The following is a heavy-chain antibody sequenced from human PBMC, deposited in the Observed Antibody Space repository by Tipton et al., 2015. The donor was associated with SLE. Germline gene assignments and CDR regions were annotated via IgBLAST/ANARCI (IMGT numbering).Heavy chain of an antibody. V-gene: IGHV4-34*01. Sequence: LRLSCAVYGGSFSGSYWNWIRQPPGKGLEWIGEINHSGSTNYNPSLKSRVTISVDTSKNQFSLKLSSVTAADTAVYYCARTGAATRRITLVRGVPGAFDIWGQGTMVTVSS. D-gene: IGHD3-10*01. CDR2: INHSGST. CDR1: GGSFSGSY. CDR3: ARTGAATRRITLVRGVPGAFDI. J-gene: IGHJ3*02.